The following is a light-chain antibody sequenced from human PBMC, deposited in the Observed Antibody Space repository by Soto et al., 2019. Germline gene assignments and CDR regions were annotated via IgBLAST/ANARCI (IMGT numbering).Light chain of an antibody. CDR3: CSYAGSYSLV. Sequence: QSVLTQPRSLSGSPGQSVTISCTGTSSDVGGYGYVSWYQQHPGKAPKLMIYDVTKRPSGVPDRFSASKSGNTASLTISGLQAEDEADYYCCSYAGSYSLVFGGGTQLTVL. J-gene: IGLJ2*01. CDR1: SSDVGGYGY. V-gene: IGLV2-11*01. CDR2: DVT.